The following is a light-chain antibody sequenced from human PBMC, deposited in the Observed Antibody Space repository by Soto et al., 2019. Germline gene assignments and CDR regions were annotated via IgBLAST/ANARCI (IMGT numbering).Light chain of an antibody. V-gene: IGLV4-60*03. CDR1: SGYVSYI. CDR3: ETWANNIWV. J-gene: IGLJ3*02. Sequence: QPVLTQSSSASASLGSSVKLTCTLNSGYVSYIVAWHQLKPGQAPRYLMKLEGTGRYNKGSGVPDRFSGSSSGPDRYLTISNLQSEDEAEYYCETWANNIWVFGGGTKLTVL. CDR2: LEGTGRY.